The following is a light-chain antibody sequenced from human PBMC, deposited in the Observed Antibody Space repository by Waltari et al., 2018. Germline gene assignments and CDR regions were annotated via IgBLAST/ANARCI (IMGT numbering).Light chain of an antibody. CDR3: QHYLRLPAT. CDR2: GAS. V-gene: IGKV3-20*01. CDR1: QSVTRT. J-gene: IGKJ1*01. Sequence: EIVLTQSPGTLSLSPGERATLPCRASQSVTRTLAWYQQTPGQAPRLLIHGASNRATGSPDRFRGGGSGTDFSLTISRLEPEDFAVYYCQHYLRLPATFGQGTKVEIK.